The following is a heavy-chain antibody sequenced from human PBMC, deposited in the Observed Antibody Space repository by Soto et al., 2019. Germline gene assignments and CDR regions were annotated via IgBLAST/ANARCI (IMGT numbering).Heavy chain of an antibody. J-gene: IGHJ3*02. Sequence: QVQLVQSGAEVKKPGASVKVSCKASGYTFTSYAMHWVRQAPGQRLEWMGWINAGNGNTKYSQKFQGRVTITRDTSASTAYMELSSLRSEDTAVYYCARGGYSSGWYYSAFDIWGQGTMVTVSS. V-gene: IGHV1-3*01. CDR1: GYTFTSYA. CDR3: ARGGYSSGWYYSAFDI. CDR2: INAGNGNT. D-gene: IGHD6-19*01.